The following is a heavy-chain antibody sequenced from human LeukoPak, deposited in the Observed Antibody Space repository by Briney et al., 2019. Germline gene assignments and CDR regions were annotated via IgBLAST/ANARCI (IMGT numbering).Heavy chain of an antibody. CDR3: ARAALYYYGSGSYSADL. V-gene: IGHV1-18*01. Sequence: ASVKVALKAFCYTFTSYGINLVRPDAGQGLEWNGWISTYNSNTNYAQKLQGRVTMTTDTSTSTAHMELRSLRSDDTAVYYCARAALYYYGSGSYSADLWGQGTMVSVS. J-gene: IGHJ3*01. CDR1: CYTFTSYG. D-gene: IGHD3-10*01. CDR2: ISTYNSNT.